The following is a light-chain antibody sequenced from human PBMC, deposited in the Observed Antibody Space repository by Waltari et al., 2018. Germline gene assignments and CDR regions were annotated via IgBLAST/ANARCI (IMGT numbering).Light chain of an antibody. J-gene: IGKJ4*01. CDR3: QQYDHFPLT. Sequence: DIQMTQSPSSLSASVGDRVTITCRASLCINNYLSWYQQKPGKAPKRLIYSTSNLESGVPSRFSGSGSGTDYTLTISDLQPEDFSTYYCQQYDHFPLTFGGGTTVEIK. CDR1: LCINNY. V-gene: IGKV1-33*01. CDR2: STS.